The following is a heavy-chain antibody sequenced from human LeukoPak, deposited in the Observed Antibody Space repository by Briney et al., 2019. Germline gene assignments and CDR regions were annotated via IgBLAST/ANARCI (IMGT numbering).Heavy chain of an antibody. D-gene: IGHD4-17*01. CDR1: GYSISSAYY. CDR2: FWHSGGT. V-gene: IGHV4-38-2*02. J-gene: IGHJ3*02. Sequence: SETLSLTCSVSGYSISSAYYWGWIRQPPGKGLEWIGSFWHSGGTYYNPSLKSRVTISVDMSKNQFSLNLISVTAADTAVYYCARDSDFGDFLSAFDIWGQGTMVTVSS. CDR3: ARDSDFGDFLSAFDI.